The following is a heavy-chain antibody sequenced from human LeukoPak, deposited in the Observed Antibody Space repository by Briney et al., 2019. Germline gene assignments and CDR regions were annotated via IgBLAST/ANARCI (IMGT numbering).Heavy chain of an antibody. Sequence: PGGSLRLSCAASGFTFSSYAMSWVRQAPGKGLKWVSDISRSGGSTYYADSVKGRFTISRDNSKNTLYLQMNSLRAEDTAVYYCAKDGSSSWYGGGYYFDYWGQRTLVTVSS. D-gene: IGHD6-13*01. J-gene: IGHJ4*02. CDR3: AKDGSSSWYGGGYYFDY. CDR2: ISRSGGST. CDR1: GFTFSSYA. V-gene: IGHV3-23*01.